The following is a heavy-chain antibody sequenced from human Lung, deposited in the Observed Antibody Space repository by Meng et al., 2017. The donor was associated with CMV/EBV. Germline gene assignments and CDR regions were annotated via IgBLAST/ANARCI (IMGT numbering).Heavy chain of an antibody. CDR3: ARRNFYCTNGVCYLDY. D-gene: IGHD2-8*01. V-gene: IGHV3-23*01. CDR1: GFTFSSYA. Sequence: GESLKISCAASGFTFSSYAMSWVRQAPGKGLEWASAISGSGGSTYYADSVKGRFTISRDSSKNTLLLQMNSLRAEDTAVYYCARRNFYCTNGVCYLDYWGQGALVTVSS. CDR2: ISGSGGST. J-gene: IGHJ4*02.